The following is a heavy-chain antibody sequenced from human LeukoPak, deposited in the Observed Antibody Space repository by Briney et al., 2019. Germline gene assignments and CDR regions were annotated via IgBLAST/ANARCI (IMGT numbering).Heavy chain of an antibody. Sequence: GGSLRLSCAASGFTVRSNYMSWVRQAPRKGLEWVSIIYGGGSVFYTDSVKGRFTISRDNSKNTLYLQMNSLRGEDTAVYYCARGGSYLSAFDIWGQGTMVTVSS. CDR2: IYGGGSV. J-gene: IGHJ3*02. CDR1: GFTVRSNY. CDR3: ARGGSYLSAFDI. D-gene: IGHD1-26*01. V-gene: IGHV3-53*01.